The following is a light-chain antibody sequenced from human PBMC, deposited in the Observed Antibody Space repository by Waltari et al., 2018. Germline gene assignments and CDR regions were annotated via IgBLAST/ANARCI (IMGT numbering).Light chain of an antibody. Sequence: SVMTQPPLSLASARGQRALNQGQSDTSVLDSSNNKNYLPWYQQQPGQPPKLLIYWASTRESGVPDRCSGSGSAADFTLTISSLQAEDVAVYYRQQYYSTPCTFGQGTKVEIK. J-gene: IGKJ1*01. CDR2: WAS. V-gene: IGKV4-1*01. CDR1: TSVLDSSNNKNY. CDR3: QQYYSTPCT.